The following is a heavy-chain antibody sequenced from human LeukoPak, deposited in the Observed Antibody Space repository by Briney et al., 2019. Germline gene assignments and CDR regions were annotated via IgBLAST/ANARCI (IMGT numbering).Heavy chain of an antibody. Sequence: SVKVSCKASGGTFSSYAISWVRQAPGQGLEWVGGIIPIFGTANYAQKFQGRVTITTDESTSTAYMELSSLRSEDTAVYYCARGDTYYDFWSGSGYMDVWGKGTTVTVSS. CDR2: IIPIFGTA. V-gene: IGHV1-69*05. J-gene: IGHJ6*03. D-gene: IGHD3-3*01. CDR3: ARGDTYYDFWSGSGYMDV. CDR1: GGTFSSYA.